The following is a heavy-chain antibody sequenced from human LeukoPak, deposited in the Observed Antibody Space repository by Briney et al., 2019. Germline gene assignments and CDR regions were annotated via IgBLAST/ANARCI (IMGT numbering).Heavy chain of an antibody. Sequence: GASVKVSCKASGYTFTSYYMHWVRQAPGQGLEWMGGIIPIFGTANYAQKFQGRVTITTDESTSTAYMELSSLRSEDTAVYYCARRPYYYDSSGYPYWGQGTLVTVSS. CDR3: ARRPYYYDSSGYPY. CDR1: GYTFTSYY. D-gene: IGHD3-22*01. V-gene: IGHV1-69*05. CDR2: IIPIFGTA. J-gene: IGHJ4*02.